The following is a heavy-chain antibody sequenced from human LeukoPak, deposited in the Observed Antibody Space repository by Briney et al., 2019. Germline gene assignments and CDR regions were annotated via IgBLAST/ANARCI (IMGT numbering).Heavy chain of an antibody. CDR2: IYTSGST. J-gene: IGHJ4*02. Sequence: SETLSLTCTVSGGSISSGSYYRSWIRQPAGKGLEWIGRIYTSGSTNYNPSLKSRVTISVDTSKNQFSLKLSSVTAADTAVYYCARVTHYYDSSGDYFDYWGQGTLVTVSS. D-gene: IGHD3-22*01. CDR1: GGSISSGSYY. CDR3: ARVTHYYDSSGDYFDY. V-gene: IGHV4-61*02.